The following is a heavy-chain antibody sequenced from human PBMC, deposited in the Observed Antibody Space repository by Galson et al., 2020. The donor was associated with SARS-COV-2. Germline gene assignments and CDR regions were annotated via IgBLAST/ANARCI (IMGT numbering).Heavy chain of an antibody. V-gene: IGHV1-18*01. Sequence: ASVKVSCQASGYTFTRYGISWVRQAPGQGLEWMGWISAYNGNTNYAQKLQGRVTMTTDTSTSTAYMELRSLRSDDTAVYYCARDTYYDFWSGYSEIYYYYMDVCGKGTTVTVSS. J-gene: IGHJ6*03. CDR3: ARDTYYDFWSGYSEIYYYYMDV. CDR1: GYTFTRYG. CDR2: ISAYNGNT. D-gene: IGHD3-3*01.